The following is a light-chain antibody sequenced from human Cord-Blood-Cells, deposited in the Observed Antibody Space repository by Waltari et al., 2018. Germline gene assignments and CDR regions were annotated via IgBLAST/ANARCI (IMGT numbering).Light chain of an antibody. Sequence: DLVMPQSPDPLAVSLGERATINCTSSPSVLYSSNNKNYLAWYQQKPGQPPKLLIYWASTRESGVPDRFSGSGSGTDFTLTISSLQAEDVAVYYCQQYYSTPLTFGGGTKVEIK. V-gene: IGKV4-1*01. CDR3: QQYYSTPLT. CDR2: WAS. J-gene: IGKJ4*01. CDR1: PSVLYSSNNKNY.